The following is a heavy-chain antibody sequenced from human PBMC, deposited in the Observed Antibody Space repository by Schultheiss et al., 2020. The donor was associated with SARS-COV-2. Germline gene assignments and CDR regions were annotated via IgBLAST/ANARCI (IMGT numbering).Heavy chain of an antibody. CDR3: ARALRGYSYGRYFDY. CDR1: GGSFSGYY. D-gene: IGHD5-18*01. J-gene: IGHJ4*02. V-gene: IGHV4-34*01. Sequence: SETLSLTCAVYGGSFSGYYWGWIRQPPGKGLEWIGSIYHSGSTYYNPSLKSRVTISVDTSKNQFSLKLSSVTAADTAVYYCARALRGYSYGRYFDYWGQGTLVTVSS. CDR2: IYHSGST.